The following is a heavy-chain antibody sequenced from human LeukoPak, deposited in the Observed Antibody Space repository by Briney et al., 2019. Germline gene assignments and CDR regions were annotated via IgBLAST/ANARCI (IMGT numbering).Heavy chain of an antibody. CDR3: ARVSFLVDTAMVLDY. J-gene: IGHJ4*02. D-gene: IGHD5-18*01. V-gene: IGHV3-11*01. Sequence: PGGSLRLSCAASGFTFSDYYMSWIRQAPGKGLEWVSYISSSGSTIYYADSVKGRFTISRDNAKNSLYLQMNSLRAEDTAVYYCARVSFLVDTAMVLDYWGQGTLVTVSS. CDR2: ISSSGSTI. CDR1: GFTFSDYY.